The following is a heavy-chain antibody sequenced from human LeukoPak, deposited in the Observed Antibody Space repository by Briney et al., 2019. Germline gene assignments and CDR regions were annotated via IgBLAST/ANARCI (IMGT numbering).Heavy chain of an antibody. CDR1: GNTFTTYD. CDR3: VTGVPWD. CDR2: MNPKTGRT. D-gene: IGHD1-26*01. V-gene: IGHV1-8*01. J-gene: IGHJ4*02. Sequence: GASVKVSCKASGNTFTTYDFNWVRQAPGQGFEWMGWMNPKTGRTGFAQKFRGRFTMTRNISINTAYLEVTNLRFGDTALYYCVTGVPWDWGQGSLITVSS.